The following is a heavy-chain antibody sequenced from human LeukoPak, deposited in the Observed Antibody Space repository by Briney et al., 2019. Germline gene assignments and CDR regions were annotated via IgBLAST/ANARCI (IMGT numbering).Heavy chain of an antibody. CDR1: GFTFSSYN. CDR3: ARGSGYDFYY. J-gene: IGHJ4*02. V-gene: IGHV3-21*06. Sequence: GGSLRLSCAASGFTFSSYNMNWVRQAPGKGLEWVSSISSSSSNIFYADSVKGRFTISRDNAKNSLYLQMNSLRAEDTAVYYCARGSGYDFYYWGQGTLVTVSS. CDR2: ISSSSSNI. D-gene: IGHD5-12*01.